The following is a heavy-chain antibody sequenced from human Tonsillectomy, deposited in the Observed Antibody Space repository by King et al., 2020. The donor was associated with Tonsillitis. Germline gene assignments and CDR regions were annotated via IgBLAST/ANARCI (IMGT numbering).Heavy chain of an antibody. CDR2: ISYAGTNK. CDR3: AKDFGTHDSSGHFDS. J-gene: IGHJ4*02. Sequence: VQLVESGGGVVQPGRSLRLSCAASGFAFRSYGMHWVRQAPGKGLEWVAIISYAGTNKSYADSVKGRFTTSRDNSKNTLYLQMNSLRAEDTAVYYCAKDFGTHDSSGHFDSWGQGTLVTVSS. V-gene: IGHV3-30*18. D-gene: IGHD3-22*01. CDR1: GFAFRSYG.